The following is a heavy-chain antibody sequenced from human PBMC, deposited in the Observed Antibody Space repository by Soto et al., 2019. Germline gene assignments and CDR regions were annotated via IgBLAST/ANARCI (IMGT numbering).Heavy chain of an antibody. D-gene: IGHD6-19*01. CDR3: ANTNPTRAHTNGWNDWLDP. Sequence: DVQLLESGGGLVQPGGSLRLTCAASGFTLSNYAMSWVRQAPGKGLEWVSVVSGHSRSIYYADSVRGRFTISRDNSKNKLYLQMNSLRVEDTAVYHCANTNPTRAHTNGWNDWLDPWGQGTLVTVSS. CDR2: VSGHSRSI. J-gene: IGHJ5*02. V-gene: IGHV3-23*01. CDR1: GFTLSNYA.